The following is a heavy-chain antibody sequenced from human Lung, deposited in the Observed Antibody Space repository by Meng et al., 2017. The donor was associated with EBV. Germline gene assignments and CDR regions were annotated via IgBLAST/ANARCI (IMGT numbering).Heavy chain of an antibody. D-gene: IGHD2/OR15-2a*01. CDR1: GGSFSTYT. CDR3: ARGRGNQPLFDF. Sequence: QVQLVHSGAEVKKPWSSMKVACKTSGGSFSTYTSSWVRQAPGQGLEWMGGVIPVLNKAKSAPRFQDRVTFTADETTTTAYMELSSLTFEDTAVYFCARGRGNQPLFDFWGQGTLVTVSS. CDR2: VIPVLNKA. J-gene: IGHJ4*02. V-gene: IGHV1-69*10.